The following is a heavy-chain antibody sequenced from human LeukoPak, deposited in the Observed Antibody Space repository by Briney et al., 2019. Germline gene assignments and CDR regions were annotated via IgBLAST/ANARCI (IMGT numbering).Heavy chain of an antibody. CDR2: IFYDGTIQ. J-gene: IGHJ4*02. D-gene: IGHD3-22*01. V-gene: IGHV3-30*03. Sequence: GRSLRLSCAASGFTFTHYAMHWVRQTPGRGLEWVAVIFYDGTIQYYSDSVRGRLIVSRDNPKNTLYLQMNSLRAEDTAVYYCARDPRGPAGYDSPARDTFDYWGQGTLVTVSS. CDR1: GFTFTHYA. CDR3: ARDPRGPAGYDSPARDTFDY.